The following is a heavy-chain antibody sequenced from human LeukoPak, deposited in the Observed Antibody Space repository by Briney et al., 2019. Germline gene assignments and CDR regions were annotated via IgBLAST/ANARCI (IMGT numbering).Heavy chain of an antibody. CDR2: ISSSSSYI. Sequence: GGPLRLSCAASGFTFSSYSMNWVRQAPGKGLEWVSSISSSSSYIYYADSVKGRFTISRDNAKNSLYLQMNSLRAEDTAVYYCARVSSGMYNWFDPWGQGTLVTVSS. CDR3: ARVSSGMYNWFDP. J-gene: IGHJ5*02. V-gene: IGHV3-21*01. CDR1: GFTFSSYS. D-gene: IGHD6-19*01.